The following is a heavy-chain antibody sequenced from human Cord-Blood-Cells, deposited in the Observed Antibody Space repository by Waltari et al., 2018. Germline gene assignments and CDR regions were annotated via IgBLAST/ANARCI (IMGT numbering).Heavy chain of an antibody. Sequence: QVQLQESGPGLVKPSETLSLTCTVSGGPISSYYWSWIRQPPGKGRGWIGYIYYSGSTNYNPSLKSRVTISVDTSKNQFSLKLSSVTAADTAVYYCARMVGHGSGSYYYYYYYGMDVWGQGTTVTVSS. CDR1: GGPISSYY. CDR3: ARMVGHGSGSYYYYYYYGMDV. CDR2: IYYSGST. V-gene: IGHV4-59*01. D-gene: IGHD3-10*01. J-gene: IGHJ6*02.